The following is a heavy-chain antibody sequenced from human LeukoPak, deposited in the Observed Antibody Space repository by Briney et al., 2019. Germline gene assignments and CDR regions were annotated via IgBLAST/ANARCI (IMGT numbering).Heavy chain of an antibody. CDR3: ARDLVYGSGSVGY. CDR1: GFTFSSYS. V-gene: IGHV3-21*01. J-gene: IGHJ4*02. D-gene: IGHD3-10*01. CDR2: ISSSSSYI. Sequence: GGSLRLSCAASGFTFSSYSMNWVRQAPGKGLEWVSSISSSSSYIYYADSVKGRFTISRDNAKNTLYLQMNSLTAEDTAVYYCARDLVYGSGSVGYWGQGTLVTVSS.